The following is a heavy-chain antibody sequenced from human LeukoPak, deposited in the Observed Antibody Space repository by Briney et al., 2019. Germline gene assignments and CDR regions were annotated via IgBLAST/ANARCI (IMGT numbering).Heavy chain of an antibody. V-gene: IGHV3-48*04. CDR1: GFPFSSYW. CDR2: ISSSGSTI. CDR3: ARGRYCSSTSCYKGFDP. Sequence: GGSLRLSCVASGFPFSSYWMTWVRQAPGKGLEWVSYISSSGSTIYYADSVKGRFTISRDNAKNSLYLQMNSLRAEDTAVYYCARGRYCSSTSCYKGFDPWGQGTLVTVSS. J-gene: IGHJ5*02. D-gene: IGHD2-2*02.